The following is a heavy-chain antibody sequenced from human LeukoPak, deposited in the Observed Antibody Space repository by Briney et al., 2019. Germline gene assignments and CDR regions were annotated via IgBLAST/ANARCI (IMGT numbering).Heavy chain of an antibody. CDR3: ASSPFGVVTVDY. Sequence: SETLSLTCTVSGGSIGSYYWSWIRQPAGKGLEWIGRIYTSGSTNYNPSLKSRVTMSVDTSKNQFSLKLSSVTAADTAVYYCASSPFGVVTVDYWGQGTLVTVSS. CDR2: IYTSGST. V-gene: IGHV4-4*07. J-gene: IGHJ4*02. CDR1: GGSIGSYY. D-gene: IGHD3-3*01.